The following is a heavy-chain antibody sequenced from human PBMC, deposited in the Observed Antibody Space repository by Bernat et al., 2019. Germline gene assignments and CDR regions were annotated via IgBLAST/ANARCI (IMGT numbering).Heavy chain of an antibody. J-gene: IGHJ4*02. Sequence: QVQLVESGGGVVQPGGSLRLSCAASGFTFSTYGMHWVRQAPGKGLEWVAVIWHDGSNKYYADSVKGRFTISRDNSKSTLYLQMNSLRVEDTAVYYCARGFGSAVYASSFDYWGQGTLVTVSS. CDR2: IWHDGSNK. CDR3: ARGFGSAVYASSFDY. D-gene: IGHD3-10*01. V-gene: IGHV3-33*03. CDR1: GFTFSTYG.